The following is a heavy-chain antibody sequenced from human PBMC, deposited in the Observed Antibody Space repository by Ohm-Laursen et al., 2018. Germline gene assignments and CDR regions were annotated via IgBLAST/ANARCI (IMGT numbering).Heavy chain of an antibody. V-gene: IGHV1-8*01. CDR2: MNPKNDDT. J-gene: IGHJ4*02. CDR1: GYTFINYD. D-gene: IGHD1-26*01. Sequence: GSSVKVSCKPSGYTFINYDIHWVRQVSGQGLEWMGWMNPKNDDTGYAHKFQGRVTMTRDTSISTAYMELSRLRSDDTAVYYCARDPLPSELGDWGQGTLVTVSS. CDR3: ARDPLPSELGD.